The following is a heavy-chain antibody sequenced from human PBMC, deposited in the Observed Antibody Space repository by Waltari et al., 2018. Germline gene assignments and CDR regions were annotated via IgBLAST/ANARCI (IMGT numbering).Heavy chain of an antibody. CDR3: APMGASRLTWTD. J-gene: IGHJ4*02. V-gene: IGHV3-48*01. Sequence: EVQLVESGGGLVQPGGSLRLSCAASGFSFSSYGMNWVRQAPGKGLEWVAHSSGGGYPIYYADSVKGRFTISRDNAKNSLFLQMNGLRAEDTAVYCAPMGASRLTWTDWGQGTLVTVSS. CDR1: GFSFSSYG. CDR2: SSGGGYPI. D-gene: IGHD1-26*01.